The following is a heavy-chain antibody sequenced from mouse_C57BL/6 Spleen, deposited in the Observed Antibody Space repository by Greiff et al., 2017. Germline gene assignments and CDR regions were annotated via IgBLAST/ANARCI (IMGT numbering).Heavy chain of an antibody. V-gene: IGHV1-50*01. CDR1: GYTFTSYW. D-gene: IGHD1-1*01. J-gene: IGHJ4*01. CDR2: IDPSDNYT. CDR3: ARRTTVGYAMDY. Sequence: QVQLQQPGAELVKPGASVKLSCKASGYTFTSYWMQWVKQRPGQGLEWIGEIDPSDNYTNYNQKFKGKATLTVDTSSSTAYMQLSSLTSEDSAVYYWARRTTVGYAMDYWGQGTSVTVAS.